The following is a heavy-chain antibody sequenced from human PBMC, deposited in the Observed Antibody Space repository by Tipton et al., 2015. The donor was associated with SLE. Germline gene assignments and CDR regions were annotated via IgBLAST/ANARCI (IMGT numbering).Heavy chain of an antibody. D-gene: IGHD3-10*01. J-gene: IGHJ4*02. CDR3: ARVGPKGVDY. CDR2: IYYSGST. Sequence: TLSLTCTVSGGSISSSSYYWGWIRQPPGKGLEWIGSIYYSGSTYYNPSLKSRVTISVDTSKNQFSLKLSSVTAADTAVYYCARVGPKGVDYWGQGTLVTVSS. V-gene: IGHV4-39*01. CDR1: GGSISSSSYY.